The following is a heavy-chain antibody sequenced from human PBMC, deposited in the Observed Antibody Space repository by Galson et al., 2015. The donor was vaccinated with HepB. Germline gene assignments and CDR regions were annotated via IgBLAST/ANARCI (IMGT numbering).Heavy chain of an antibody. V-gene: IGHV3-11*06. Sequence: SLRLSCAASGFNFGGFYMSWIRQAPGKGLEWISYISSTTTFTNYADSVKGRFTISRDNAKNSLFLQMNSLTVEDTAVYYCARDRSWDLLRPLDYWGQGTLVTVSS. CDR2: ISSTTTFT. CDR1: GFNFGGFY. D-gene: IGHD1-26*01. CDR3: ARDRSWDLLRPLDY. J-gene: IGHJ4*02.